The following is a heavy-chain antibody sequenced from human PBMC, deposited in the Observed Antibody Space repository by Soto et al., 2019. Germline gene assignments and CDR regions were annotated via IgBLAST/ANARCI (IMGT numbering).Heavy chain of an antibody. CDR2: IYYSGST. CDR3: VAFIWFGELCDY. D-gene: IGHD3-10*01. J-gene: IGHJ4*02. V-gene: IGHV4-31*03. CDR1: GGSISSGGYY. Sequence: QVQLQESGPGLVKPSQTLSLTCTVSGGSISSGGYYWSWIRQHPGKGLEWIGYIYYSGSTYYNPSLKSRVTISVDTSKNQFYLKLSSVTAADTAVYYCVAFIWFGELCDYWGQGTLVTVSS.